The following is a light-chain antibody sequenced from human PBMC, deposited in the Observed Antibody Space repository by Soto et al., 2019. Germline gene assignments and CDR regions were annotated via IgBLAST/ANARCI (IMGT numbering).Light chain of an antibody. J-gene: IGKJ3*01. V-gene: IGKV2-30*01. CDR2: KVS. Sequence: DVVMTQSPLSLPVTLGQPASISCRSSQSLLYTDGNTYLHWFQQRPGQSPRRLIYKVSNRDSGVSVRFSFSGAGSDFKLKISSVEAEYVGIYYCMPGTHWPPTFGPGTKVDIK. CDR1: QSLLYTDGNTY. CDR3: MPGTHWPPT.